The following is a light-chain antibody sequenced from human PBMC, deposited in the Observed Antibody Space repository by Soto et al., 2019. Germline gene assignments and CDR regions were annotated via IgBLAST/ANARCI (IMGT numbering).Light chain of an antibody. CDR3: QQAGT. CDR1: PSVSSN. J-gene: IGKJ3*01. V-gene: IGKV3-15*01. CDR2: GAS. Sequence: EIVMTQSPATLSVSPGERATLSCRASPSVSSNLAWYQQKPGQAPRLLIYGASTRATGIPARFSGSGSGTEFTLTISSLQSEDFAVYYCQQAGTFGPGTKVDIK.